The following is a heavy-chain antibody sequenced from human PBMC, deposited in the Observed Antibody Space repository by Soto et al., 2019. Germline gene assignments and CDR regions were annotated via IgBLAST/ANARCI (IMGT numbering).Heavy chain of an antibody. J-gene: IGHJ4*02. CDR2: IYHSGTS. V-gene: IGHV4-30-2*01. Sequence: QPQLQESGSGLVKPSQTLSLTCAVSGDSISSGGFSWSWIRQPPGKGLEWIGYIYHSGTSFYNPYRKRPAPXSXHXXKNQFSLKVNSVTAADTAVYYCARGRLVPAVNFTYWGLGTLVTVSS. D-gene: IGHD2-2*01. CDR1: GDSISSGGFS. CDR3: ARGRLVPAVNFTY.